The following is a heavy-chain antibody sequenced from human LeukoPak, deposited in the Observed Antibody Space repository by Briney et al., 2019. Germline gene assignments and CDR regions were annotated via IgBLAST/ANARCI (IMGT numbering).Heavy chain of an antibody. CDR1: GGSFSSYY. J-gene: IGHJ5*02. CDR3: ATDISWFDP. V-gene: IGHV4-4*07. Sequence: SETLSLTCAVYGGSFSSYYWSWIRQPAGKGLEWIGRISASGSTNYAPSLRSRVTMSVDTSTNQFSLKLSSVTAADTAVYYCATDISWFDPWGRGTLVTVSS. CDR2: ISASGST.